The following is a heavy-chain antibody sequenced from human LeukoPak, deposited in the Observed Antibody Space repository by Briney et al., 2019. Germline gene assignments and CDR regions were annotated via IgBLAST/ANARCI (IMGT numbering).Heavy chain of an antibody. J-gene: IGHJ5*02. D-gene: IGHD2-2*01. CDR3: ARAVGYCSSISCYHWIDP. CDR1: GGSISSYY. Sequence: SETLSLTCTVSGGSISSYYWSWIRQPPGKGLEWIGYIYYSGSTNYNPSLKSRVTISVDTSKNQFSLKLSSVTAADTAVYYCARAVGYCSSISCYHWIDPWGQGTLVTVSS. CDR2: IYYSGST. V-gene: IGHV4-59*08.